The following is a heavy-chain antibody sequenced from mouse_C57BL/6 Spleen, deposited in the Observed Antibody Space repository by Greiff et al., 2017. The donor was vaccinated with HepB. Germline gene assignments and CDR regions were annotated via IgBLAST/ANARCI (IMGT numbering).Heavy chain of an antibody. CDR1: GFSLTSYA. Sequence: VKLVESGPGLVAPSQSLSITCTVSGFSLTSYAISWVRQPPGKGLEWLGVIWTGGGTNYNSALKSRLSISKDNSKSQVFLKMNSLQTDDTARYYCARIEGYDYLAWFAYWGQGTLVTVSA. CDR3: ARIEGYDYLAWFAY. V-gene: IGHV2-9-1*01. D-gene: IGHD2-4*01. J-gene: IGHJ3*01. CDR2: IWTGGGT.